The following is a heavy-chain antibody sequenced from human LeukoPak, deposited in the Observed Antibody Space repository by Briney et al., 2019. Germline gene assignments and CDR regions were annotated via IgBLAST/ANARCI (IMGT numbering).Heavy chain of an antibody. J-gene: IGHJ4*02. CDR2: ISWNSGSI. Sequence: GGSLRLSCAASGFTFDDYAMRWVRQAPGKGLEWVSGISWNSGSIGYADSVKGRFTISRDNAKNSLYLQMNSLRAEDTALYYCAKADRVYCSSTSCYEGFDYWGQGTLVTVSS. CDR3: AKADRVYCSSTSCYEGFDY. D-gene: IGHD2-2*01. CDR1: GFTFDDYA. V-gene: IGHV3-9*01.